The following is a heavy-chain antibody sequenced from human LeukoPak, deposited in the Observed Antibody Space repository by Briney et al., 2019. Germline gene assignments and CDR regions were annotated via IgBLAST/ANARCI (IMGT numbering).Heavy chain of an antibody. CDR2: ISSSGSTI. CDR1: GFTFSDYY. Sequence: GGSLRLSCAASGFTFSDYYMSWIRQAPGKGLEWVSYISSSGSTIYYADFVKGRFTISRDNAKNSLYLQMNSLRAEDTAVYYCARAILEWLDNWFDPWGQGTLVTVSS. V-gene: IGHV3-11*04. D-gene: IGHD3-3*01. J-gene: IGHJ5*02. CDR3: ARAILEWLDNWFDP.